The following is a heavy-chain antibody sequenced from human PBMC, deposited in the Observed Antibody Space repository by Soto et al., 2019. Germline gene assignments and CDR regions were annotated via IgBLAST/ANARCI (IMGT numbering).Heavy chain of an antibody. CDR3: AKGSSGWYERFDY. CDR2: IIGSGGST. Sequence: EVQLLESGGGLVQPGGSLRLSCAASGFTFSSYAMSWVRQAPGKGLEWVSAIIGSGGSTYYADSVQGRFTISRDNSKNTLYLQMNSLRAEDTAVYYCAKGSSGWYERFDYWGQGTLVTVSS. J-gene: IGHJ4*02. D-gene: IGHD6-19*01. V-gene: IGHV3-23*01. CDR1: GFTFSSYA.